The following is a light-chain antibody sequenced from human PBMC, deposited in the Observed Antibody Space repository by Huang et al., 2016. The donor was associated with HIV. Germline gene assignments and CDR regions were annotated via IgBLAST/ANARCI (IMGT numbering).Light chain of an antibody. CDR2: GAS. CDR1: QSVGSS. Sequence: EIVMTQSPAILSVSPGERASLSCRASQSVGSSLAWYQQKPGQAPRLLIYGASTRAGGVPGRFSGSGSVTEFTLTIRSLQSEDLAVYYCQQYNHWPPYTFGQGTKLEIK. CDR3: QQYNHWPPYT. V-gene: IGKV3-15*01. J-gene: IGKJ2*01.